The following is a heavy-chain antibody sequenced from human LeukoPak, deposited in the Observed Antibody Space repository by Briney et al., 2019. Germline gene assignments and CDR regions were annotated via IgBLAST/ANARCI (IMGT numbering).Heavy chain of an antibody. CDR3: ARGRVAARPSNYYMDV. J-gene: IGHJ6*03. D-gene: IGHD6-6*01. V-gene: IGHV4-34*01. CDR1: GGSFSGYY. Sequence: SETLSLTCAVYGGSFSGYYWSWIRQPPGKGLEWIGEINHSGSTNYNPSLKSRVTISIDTSKNQFSLKLSSVTAADTAVYYCARGRVAARPSNYYMDVWGKGTTVTVSS. CDR2: INHSGST.